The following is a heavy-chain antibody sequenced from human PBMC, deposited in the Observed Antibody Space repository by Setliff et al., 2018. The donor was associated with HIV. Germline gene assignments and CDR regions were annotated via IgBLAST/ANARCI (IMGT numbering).Heavy chain of an antibody. CDR3: AKPLYDSSGYYLNWYFDL. D-gene: IGHD3-22*01. CDR2: IKPDGNNK. CDR1: GLIFSNYW. J-gene: IGHJ2*01. V-gene: IGHV3-7*01. Sequence: PGESLKISCAASGLIFSNYWMTWVRQAPGKGLEWVASIKPDGNNKYYADSVKGRFTISRDNSKNTLYLQMNSLRAEDTAVYYCAKPLYDSSGYYLNWYFDLWGRGTLVTVSS.